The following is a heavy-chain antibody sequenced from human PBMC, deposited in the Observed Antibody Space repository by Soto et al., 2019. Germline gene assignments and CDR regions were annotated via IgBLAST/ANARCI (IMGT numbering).Heavy chain of an antibody. V-gene: IGHV4-30-4*01. D-gene: IGHD3-3*02. CDR1: GDSIANGDYY. CDR3: ARVLGNDAFDI. J-gene: IGHJ3*02. Sequence: SETLSLTCTVSGDSIANGDYYWSWIRQPPGKGLEWIGNVYSSGSTYYNPSLKSRVTISVDRSKNQFSLKLSSVTAADTAVYYCARVLGNDAFDIWGQGTMVTVSS. CDR2: VYSSGST.